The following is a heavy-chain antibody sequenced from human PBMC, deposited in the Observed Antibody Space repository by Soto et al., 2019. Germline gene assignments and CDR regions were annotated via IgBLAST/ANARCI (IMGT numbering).Heavy chain of an antibody. V-gene: IGHV3-33*01. D-gene: IGHD6-19*01. CDR3: ARWVAVAGTSYFDY. Sequence: QVQLVESGGGVVQPGRSLRLSCAASGFTFSSYGMHWVRQAPGKGLEWVAVIWYDGSNKYYADSVKGRFTISRDNSKNTLYLQMNSLRAEDTAVYYCARWVAVAGTSYFDYWGQGTLVTVSS. J-gene: IGHJ4*02. CDR2: IWYDGSNK. CDR1: GFTFSSYG.